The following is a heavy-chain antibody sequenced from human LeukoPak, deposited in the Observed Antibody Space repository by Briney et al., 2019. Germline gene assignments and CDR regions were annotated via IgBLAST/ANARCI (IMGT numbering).Heavy chain of an antibody. CDR3: ARETSSFWSAPWRAFDI. D-gene: IGHD3-3*01. CDR2: ISSSSSYI. J-gene: IGHJ3*02. CDR1: GFTFSSYS. Sequence: GGSLRLSCVASGFTFSSYSMNWVRQAPGKGLEWVSSISSSSSYIYYADSVKGRFTISRDNAKNSLYLQMNSLRAEDTAVYYCARETSSFWSAPWRAFDIWGQGTMVTVSS. V-gene: IGHV3-21*01.